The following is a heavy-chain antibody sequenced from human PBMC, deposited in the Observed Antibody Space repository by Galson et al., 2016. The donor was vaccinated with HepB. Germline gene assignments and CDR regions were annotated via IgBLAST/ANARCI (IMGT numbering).Heavy chain of an antibody. CDR3: AKDIRSYGLFGRFDY. CDR1: GFTFSSCP. CDR2: ISYDGSNK. J-gene: IGHJ4*02. D-gene: IGHD5-18*01. V-gene: IGHV3-30*18. Sequence: SLRLSCAASGFTFSSCPMSWVRQAPGKGLEWVAVISYDGSNKYYADSVKGRFTISRDNSKNTLYLQMNSLRAEDTAVYYCAKDIRSYGLFGRFDYWGQGTLVTVSS.